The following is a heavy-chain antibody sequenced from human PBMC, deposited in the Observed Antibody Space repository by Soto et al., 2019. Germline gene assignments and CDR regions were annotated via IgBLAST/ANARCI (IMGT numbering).Heavy chain of an antibody. J-gene: IGHJ4*02. CDR3: ARAPRSDGPYSGSFYY. V-gene: IGHV1-18*01. CDR1: GYTFTSYG. Sequence: ASVKVSCKASGYTFTSYGISWVRQAPGQGLEWMGWISAYNGNTNYAHKLQGRVTMTTNTSTSTAYMELRSLRSDDTAMYYCARAPRSDGPYSGSFYYWGQGTLVTVSS. D-gene: IGHD1-26*01. CDR2: ISAYNGNT.